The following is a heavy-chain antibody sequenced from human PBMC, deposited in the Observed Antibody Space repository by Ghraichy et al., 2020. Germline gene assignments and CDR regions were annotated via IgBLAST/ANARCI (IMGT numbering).Heavy chain of an antibody. Sequence: GSLRLSCAASGFTFSSYGMHWVRQAPGKGLEWVAVIWYDGSNKYYADSVKGRFTISRDNSKNTLYLQMNSLRAEDTAVYYCARGAVPYYDFWSGPFLDVWGQGTTVTVSS. CDR3: ARGAVPYYDFWSGPFLDV. CDR2: IWYDGSNK. J-gene: IGHJ6*02. CDR1: GFTFSSYG. D-gene: IGHD3-3*01. V-gene: IGHV3-33*01.